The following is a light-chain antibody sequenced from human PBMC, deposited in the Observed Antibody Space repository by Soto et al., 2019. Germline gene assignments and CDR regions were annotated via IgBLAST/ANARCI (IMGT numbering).Light chain of an antibody. CDR3: QQYNDWPIT. V-gene: IGKV3D-15*01. CDR2: GAS. J-gene: IGKJ5*01. Sequence: EIVMTQSPATLSVSPGERATLSCRASQSISNNLAWYQHKPGQAPRLLMYGASTRATGFPARFSGSGSGTEFTLTISSLQSEDFAVYSCQQYNDWPITFGQGTRLEIK. CDR1: QSISNN.